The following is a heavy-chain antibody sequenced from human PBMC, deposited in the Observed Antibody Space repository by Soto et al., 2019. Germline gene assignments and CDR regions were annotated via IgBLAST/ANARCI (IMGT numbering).Heavy chain of an antibody. Sequence: QITLKESGPTLVKPTQTLTLTCTFSGFSLSTSGVGVGWIRQPPGKALEWLALIYWDDDKRYSPSLKSRLTITKDTSKNQVVLTMTNMDPVDTATYYCAHSTGISGRHSSSWYNLFDPWGQGTLVTVSS. CDR1: GFSLSTSGVG. D-gene: IGHD6-13*01. CDR2: IYWDDDK. V-gene: IGHV2-5*02. J-gene: IGHJ5*02. CDR3: AHSTGISGRHSSSWYNLFDP.